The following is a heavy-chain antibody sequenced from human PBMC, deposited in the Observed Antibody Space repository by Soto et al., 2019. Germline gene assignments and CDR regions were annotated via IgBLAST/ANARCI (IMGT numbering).Heavy chain of an antibody. J-gene: IGHJ3*02. CDR2: IIPILGIA. V-gene: IGHV1-69*02. CDR3: ARGPHDPWLVPGVAFDI. D-gene: IGHD6-19*01. CDR1: GGTFSSYT. Sequence: QVQLVQSGAEVKKPGSSVKVSCKASGGTFSSYTISWVRQAPGQGLEWMGRIIPILGIANYAQKFQGRVTITADKSTSTAYMELSSLRSEDTAVYYCARGPHDPWLVPGVAFDIWGQGTMVTVSS.